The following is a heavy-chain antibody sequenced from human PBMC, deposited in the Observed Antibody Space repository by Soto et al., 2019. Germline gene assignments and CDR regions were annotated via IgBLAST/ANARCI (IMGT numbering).Heavy chain of an antibody. CDR1: GYTFTGYY. J-gene: IGHJ5*02. CDR2: INPNSGGT. Sequence: ASVKVSCKASGYTFTGYYMHWVRQAPGQGLEWMGWINPNSGGTNYAQKFQGWVTMTRDTSINTAYMELSRLRSDDTAVYYCADSVDTAIGFDPWGQGNLVTVSS. V-gene: IGHV1-2*04. CDR3: ADSVDTAIGFDP. D-gene: IGHD5-18*01.